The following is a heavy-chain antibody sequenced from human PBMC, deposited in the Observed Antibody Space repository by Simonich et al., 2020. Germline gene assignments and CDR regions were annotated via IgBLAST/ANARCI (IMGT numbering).Heavy chain of an antibody. CDR3: AKDLGERITMIVVVIDAFDI. V-gene: IGHV3-23*01. J-gene: IGHJ3*02. D-gene: IGHD3-22*01. Sequence: GGGLVQPGGSLRLYCAASGFTFSSYAMSWVRQAQGKGLEWVSAISGSGGSTCYADYVKGRFTISRDNSKNTLYMQMNSLRAEDTAVYYCAKDLGERITMIVVVIDAFDIWGQGTMVTVSS. CDR1: GFTFSSYA. CDR2: ISGSGGST.